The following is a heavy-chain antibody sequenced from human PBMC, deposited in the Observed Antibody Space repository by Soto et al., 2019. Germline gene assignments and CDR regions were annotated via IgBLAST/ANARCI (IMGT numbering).Heavy chain of an antibody. J-gene: IGHJ4*02. V-gene: IGHV3-7*01. CDR2: IKQDGSEK. D-gene: IGHD1-26*01. CDR3: ARQGGWEILGGFDL. CDR1: GFTSSIYW. Sequence: PVGSLRLSCAASGFTSSIYWMSWVRQAPGKGLEWVANIKQDGSEKSYVDSVKGRFTISRDNAKNSLSLQMNSLRVEDTAVYYCARQGGWEILGGFDLWGQGTPVTVSS.